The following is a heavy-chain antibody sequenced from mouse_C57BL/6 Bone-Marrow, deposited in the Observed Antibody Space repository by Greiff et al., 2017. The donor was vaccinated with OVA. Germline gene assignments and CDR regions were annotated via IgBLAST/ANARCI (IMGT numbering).Heavy chain of an antibody. J-gene: IGHJ3*01. Sequence: VKLQQSGAELARPGASVKLSCKASGYTFTSYGISWVKQRTGQGLEWIGEIYPRSGNTYYNEKFKGKATLTADKSSSTAYMELRSLTSEDSAVYFCAREVITTVEGFAYWGQGTLVTVSA. D-gene: IGHD1-1*01. V-gene: IGHV1-81*01. CDR3: AREVITTVEGFAY. CDR1: GYTFTSYG. CDR2: IYPRSGNT.